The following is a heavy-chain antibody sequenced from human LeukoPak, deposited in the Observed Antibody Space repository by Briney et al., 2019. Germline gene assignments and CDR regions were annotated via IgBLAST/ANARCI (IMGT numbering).Heavy chain of an antibody. CDR2: ITRGCDNT. J-gene: IGHJ4*02. CDR1: GFTFSAFA. Sequence: PGGSLRLSCAASGFTFSAFAMTWVRQAPGKGLEWVSPITRGCDNTHSADSVKARITFSRDNSKNTPSLQLTSLRAEDTAVYYCAKDLSYTSGSSDYWGQGTLVTASS. V-gene: IGHV3-23*01. D-gene: IGHD6-19*01. CDR3: AKDLSYTSGSSDY.